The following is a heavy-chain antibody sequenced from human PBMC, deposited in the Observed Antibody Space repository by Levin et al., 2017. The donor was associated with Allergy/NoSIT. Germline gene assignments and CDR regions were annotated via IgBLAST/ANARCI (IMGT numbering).Heavy chain of an antibody. D-gene: IGHD2-15*01. CDR3: ARAATAYCSGGSCYMVYFDY. J-gene: IGHJ4*02. Sequence: GESLKISCKGSGYRFTSYWIGWVRQMPGKGLEWMGIIYPGDSDTRYSPSFQGQVTISADKSISTAYLQWSSLKAPDTAMYYCARAATAYCSGGSCYMVYFDYWGQGTLVTVSS. V-gene: IGHV5-51*01. CDR1: GYRFTSYW. CDR2: IYPGDSDT.